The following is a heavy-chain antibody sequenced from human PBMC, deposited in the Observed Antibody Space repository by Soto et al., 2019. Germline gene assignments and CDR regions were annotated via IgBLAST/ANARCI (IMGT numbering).Heavy chain of an antibody. CDR2: INAGNGNT. Sequence: ASVKVSCKASGYTFTSYAMHRVRQAPGQRLEWMGWINAGNGNTKYSQKFQGRVTITRDTSASTAYMELSSLRSEDTAVYYCARSRRITMVRGVIIPELYYFDYWGQGTLVTVSS. J-gene: IGHJ4*02. V-gene: IGHV1-3*01. CDR3: ARSRRITMVRGVIIPELYYFDY. CDR1: GYTFTSYA. D-gene: IGHD3-10*01.